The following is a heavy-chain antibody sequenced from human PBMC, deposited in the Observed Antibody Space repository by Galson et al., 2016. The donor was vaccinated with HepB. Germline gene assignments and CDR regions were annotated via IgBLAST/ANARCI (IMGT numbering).Heavy chain of an antibody. Sequence: SLRLSCAASGFNFNNYAMSWVRQAPGKGLEWVSGLSPSGTSTHYADSVKGRFSISRDNSKTTLYLQMNSLRVEDTALYYCARDQRWLQFGKDAFDLWGQGTFVIVSS. CDR3: ARDQRWLQFGKDAFDL. CDR2: LSPSGTST. CDR1: GFNFNNYA. D-gene: IGHD5-24*01. V-gene: IGHV3-23*01. J-gene: IGHJ3*01.